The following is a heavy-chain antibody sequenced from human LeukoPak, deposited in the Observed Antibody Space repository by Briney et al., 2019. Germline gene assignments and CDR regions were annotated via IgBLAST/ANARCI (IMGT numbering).Heavy chain of an antibody. J-gene: IGHJ6*02. CDR2: IYYSGST. CDR3: ARQTEYYYGSGPTAGMDV. Sequence: SETLSLTCTVSGGSISSYYWSWIRQPPGKGLEWIGYIYYSGSTDYNPSLKSRVTISVDTSKNQFSLKLSSVTAADTAVYYCARQTEYYYGSGPTAGMDVWGQGTTVTVSS. CDR1: GGSISSYY. D-gene: IGHD3-10*01. V-gene: IGHV4-59*08.